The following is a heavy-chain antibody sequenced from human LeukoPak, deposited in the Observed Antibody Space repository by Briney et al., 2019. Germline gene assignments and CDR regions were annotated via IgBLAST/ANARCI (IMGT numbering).Heavy chain of an antibody. Sequence: GGSLRLSCAASGFTFSNAWMSWVRQAPGKGLEWVGRIKSKTDGGTTDYAAPVKGRFTISRDDSKNTLYLQMNSLKTEDTAVYYCTTPFVWFGELPDYWGQGTLVTVSS. J-gene: IGHJ4*02. V-gene: IGHV3-15*01. CDR2: IKSKTDGGTT. CDR1: GFTFSNAW. CDR3: TTPFVWFGELPDY. D-gene: IGHD3-10*01.